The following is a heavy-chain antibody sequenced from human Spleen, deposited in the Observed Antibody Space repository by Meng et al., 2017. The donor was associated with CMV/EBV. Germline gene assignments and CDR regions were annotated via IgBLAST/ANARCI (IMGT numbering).Heavy chain of an antibody. V-gene: IGHV3-30*04. Sequence: GESLKISCAASGFTFSSYAMHWVRQAPGKGLEWVAVISYDGKSQNYADSLKGRFTISRDNSKNTLYLQLNGLRTEDTAVYFCARHHYYDTGGYFDYWGQGTLVTVSS. CDR1: GFTFSSYA. CDR3: ARHHYYDTGGYFDY. D-gene: IGHD3-22*01. CDR2: ISYDGKSQ. J-gene: IGHJ4*02.